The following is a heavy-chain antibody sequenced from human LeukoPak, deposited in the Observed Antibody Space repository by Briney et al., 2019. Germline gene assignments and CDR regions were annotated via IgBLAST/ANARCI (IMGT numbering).Heavy chain of an antibody. D-gene: IGHD4/OR15-4a*01. J-gene: IGHJ5*02. V-gene: IGHV1-46*01. CDR3: ARDHPIGAEGFDP. CDR2: INPSGGST. CDR1: GYTFTSYY. Sequence: GASVKVSCKASGYTFTSYYMHWVRQAPGQGLEWMGIINPSGGSTSYAQKFQGRVTMTRDTSTSTVYMALSSLRSEDTAVYYCARDHPIGAEGFDPWGQGTLVTVSS.